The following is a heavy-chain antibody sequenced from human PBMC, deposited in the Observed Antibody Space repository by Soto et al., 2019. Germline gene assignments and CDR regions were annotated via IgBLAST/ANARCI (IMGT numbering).Heavy chain of an antibody. J-gene: IGHJ4*02. CDR3: ARIPHYSDSYYMDY. Sequence: SGPTLVNPTRTLTLTCTFSGFSLSTLGTCVTWIRQPPGKALEWLALINWDNNEYYTTSLKTRLTISRDTSKNQVVLTLTNVDPLDTAMFYCARIPHYSDSYYMDYWGQGTLVTVSS. CDR2: INWDNNE. D-gene: IGHD2-21*01. CDR1: GFSLSTLGTC. V-gene: IGHV2-70*01.